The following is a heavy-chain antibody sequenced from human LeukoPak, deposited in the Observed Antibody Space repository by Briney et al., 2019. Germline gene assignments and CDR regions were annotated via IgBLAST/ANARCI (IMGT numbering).Heavy chain of an antibody. CDR3: AKVGYYYGSSGYYSSLKYFDY. V-gene: IGHV3-23*01. CDR2: ITGSGDTT. D-gene: IGHD3-22*01. Sequence: GGSLRLSCVASGFTFGSYAMSWVRQTPGKGLEWVSSITGSGDTTNYAVSVKGRFTISRDNAKNSLYLQMNSLRAEDTALYYCAKVGYYYGSSGYYSSLKYFDYWGQGTLVTVSS. CDR1: GFTFGSYA. J-gene: IGHJ4*02.